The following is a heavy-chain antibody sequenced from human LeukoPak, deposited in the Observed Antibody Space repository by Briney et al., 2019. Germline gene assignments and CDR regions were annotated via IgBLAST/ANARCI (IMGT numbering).Heavy chain of an antibody. CDR1: GFTFSESA. V-gene: IGHV3-73*01. Sequence: GGSLRLSCAASGFTFSESAMHWVRQASGKGLEWVGRIRSKANSYETQYAASLKGRFTISRDDPKNTAYLQMNSLKTEDTAVYYCTRLSGDNWNYGGNFDSWGQGTLVTVSS. CDR2: IRSKANSYET. CDR3: TRLSGDNWNYGGNFDS. J-gene: IGHJ4*02. D-gene: IGHD1-7*01.